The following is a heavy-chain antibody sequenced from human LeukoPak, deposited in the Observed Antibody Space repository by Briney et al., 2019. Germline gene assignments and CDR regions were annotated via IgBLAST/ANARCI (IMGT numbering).Heavy chain of an antibody. CDR3: ARGLYCSSTSCYPRSPAKASDI. D-gene: IGHD2-2*01. CDR1: GGSVSSYY. Sequence: SQTLSLTCTVSGGSVSSYYWSWIRHPPGKGLELIGYIYYNWRTNYNPSLKSRVTISVDTSKNQFSLKLSSVTAADTAVYYCARGLYCSSTSCYPRSPAKASDIWGQGTMVTVSS. V-gene: IGHV4-59*02. J-gene: IGHJ3*02. CDR2: IYYNWRT.